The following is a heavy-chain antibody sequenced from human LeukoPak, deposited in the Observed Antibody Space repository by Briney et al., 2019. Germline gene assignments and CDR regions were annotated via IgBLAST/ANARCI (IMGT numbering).Heavy chain of an antibody. CDR1: GGSISSYY. Sequence: SETLSLTCTVSGGSISSYYWSWIRQPAGKGLEWIGRIYTSGSTNYNPSLKSRVTMSVDTSKNQFSLKLSSVTAADTAVYYCARLRITMVRGVIMASSDYYYYMDVWGKGTTVTISS. CDR2: IYTSGST. V-gene: IGHV4-4*07. J-gene: IGHJ6*03. CDR3: ARLRITMVRGVIMASSDYYYYMDV. D-gene: IGHD3-10*01.